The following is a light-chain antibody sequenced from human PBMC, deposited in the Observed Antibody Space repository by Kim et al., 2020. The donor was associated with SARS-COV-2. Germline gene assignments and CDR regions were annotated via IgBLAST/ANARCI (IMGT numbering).Light chain of an antibody. Sequence: YELTQPPSVSVSPGQTARITCSGDALPKQYAYWFQQKPGQAPVVVIYEDTERPTGIPERFSGSTSGTTVTFTISGVQAEDEADYYCQSADSSDTFWLFG. CDR2: EDT. CDR1: ALPKQY. J-gene: IGLJ3*02. V-gene: IGLV3-25*03. CDR3: QSADSSDTFWL.